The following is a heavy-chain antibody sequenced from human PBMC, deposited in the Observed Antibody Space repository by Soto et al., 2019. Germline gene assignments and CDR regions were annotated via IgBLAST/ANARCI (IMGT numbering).Heavy chain of an antibody. J-gene: IGHJ4*02. CDR1: GYTFTSYA. CDR2: INAGNGNT. D-gene: IGHD3-22*01. V-gene: IGHV1-3*01. CDR3: ARGSGYYYWDDY. Sequence: ASVKVSCKASGYTFTSYAMHWVRQAPGQRLEWMGWINAGNGNTKYSQKFQGRVTITRDTSASTAYMEPSSLRSEDTAVYYCARGSGYYYWDDYWGQGTLVTVS.